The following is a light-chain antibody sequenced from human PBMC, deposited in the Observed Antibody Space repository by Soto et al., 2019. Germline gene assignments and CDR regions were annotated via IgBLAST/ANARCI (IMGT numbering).Light chain of an antibody. Sequence: EIVLTQSPGTLSLSPGERATLSCSASQSVSSSYLAWYQQKPGQAPRLLICGASTRATGIPDRFSGSGSGTDFTLTISRLEPEDFAVYYCQQYGSSPGTFGQGTKLEIK. CDR2: GAS. V-gene: IGKV3-20*01. CDR3: QQYGSSPGT. J-gene: IGKJ2*02. CDR1: QSVSSSY.